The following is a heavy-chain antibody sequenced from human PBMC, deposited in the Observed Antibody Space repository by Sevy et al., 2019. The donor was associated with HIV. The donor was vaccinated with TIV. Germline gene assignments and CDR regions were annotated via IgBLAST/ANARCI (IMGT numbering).Heavy chain of an antibody. Sequence: ASVKVSCKASGYTFTTSYIHWVRQAPGQGLEWMGLIDPSGSTRYAQKFQGRVSMTGDTSTTTLYMEMSSLTSEDTAVYYWARDRDLSGSYLEYYYWAMDVWGQGTTVTVSS. J-gene: IGHJ6*02. CDR1: GYTFTTSY. CDR3: ARDRDLSGSYLEYYYWAMDV. V-gene: IGHV1-46*01. CDR2: IDPSGST. D-gene: IGHD1-26*01.